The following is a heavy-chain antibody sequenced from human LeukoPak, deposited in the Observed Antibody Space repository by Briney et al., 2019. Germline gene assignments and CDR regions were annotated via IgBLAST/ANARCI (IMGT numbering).Heavy chain of an antibody. CDR1: GFTFSSYG. V-gene: IGHV3-33*01. CDR3: ARDNDYSSPYYYYYYGMDV. CDR2: IWYDGSNK. Sequence: PGGSLRLSCAASGFTFSSYGMHWVRQAPGKGLEWVAVIWYDGSNKYYADSVKGRFTISRDNSKNTLYLQMNSLRAEDTAVYYRARDNDYSSPYYYYYYGMDVWGQGTTVTVSS. J-gene: IGHJ6*02. D-gene: IGHD4-11*01.